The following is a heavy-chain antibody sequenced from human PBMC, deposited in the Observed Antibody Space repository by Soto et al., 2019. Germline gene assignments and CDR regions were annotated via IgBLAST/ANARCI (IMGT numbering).Heavy chain of an antibody. CDR2: IYYTGTT. Sequence: QVQLQESGPGLIKPSETLSVTCSVSGTSIRGYYWTWIRQPPGKGLEWIGYIYYTGTTKYNPSLKSRVTISVDTSKNQFSLTLNSLTAADTAVYYCAREVSSFGSNHFDSWGQGALVTVSS. V-gene: IGHV4-59*01. CDR3: AREVSSFGSNHFDS. CDR1: GTSIRGYY. J-gene: IGHJ4*02. D-gene: IGHD3-10*01.